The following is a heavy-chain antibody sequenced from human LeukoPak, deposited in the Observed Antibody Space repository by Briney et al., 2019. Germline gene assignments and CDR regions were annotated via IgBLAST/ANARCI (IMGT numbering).Heavy chain of an antibody. CDR3: AREYYDILTGSYDY. Sequence: GGSLRLSCAASGFTFSSYGMHWVRQAPGKGLEWVAFIRYDGSNKYYADSVKGRFTISRDNAKNSLYLQMNSLRAEDTAVYYCAREYYDILTGSYDYWGQGTLVTVSS. D-gene: IGHD3-9*01. CDR1: GFTFSSYG. J-gene: IGHJ4*02. CDR2: IRYDGSNK. V-gene: IGHV3-30*02.